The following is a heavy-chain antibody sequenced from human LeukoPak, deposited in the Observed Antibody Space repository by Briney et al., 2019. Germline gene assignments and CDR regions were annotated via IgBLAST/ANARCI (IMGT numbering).Heavy chain of an antibody. CDR3: ARGTLDVIGMDV. D-gene: IGHD1-1*01. CDR2: IYSGGST. J-gene: IGHJ6*02. V-gene: IGHV3-NL1*01. CDR1: GFTFSSYG. Sequence: GRSLRLSCAASGFTFSSYGMHWVRQAPGKGLEWVSVIYSGGSTYYADSVKGRFTISRDNSKNTLYLQMNSLRAEDTAVYYCARGTLDVIGMDVWGQGTTVTVSS.